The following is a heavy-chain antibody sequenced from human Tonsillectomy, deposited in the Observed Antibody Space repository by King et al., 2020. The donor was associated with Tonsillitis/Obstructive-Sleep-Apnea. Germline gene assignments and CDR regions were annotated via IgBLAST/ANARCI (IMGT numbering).Heavy chain of an antibody. CDR2: IHPSESYA. CDR1: GYTFTNYW. D-gene: IGHD5-24*01. J-gene: IGHJ4*02. V-gene: IGHV5-10-1*01. CDR3: ARLLRDMDY. Sequence: VQLVESRAEVKKPGESLRIACNASGYTFTNYWITWVPQMPGKGLEWLGRIHPSESYADYSPSIEGHVTISADKSISTAYLQWSSLKASDTAMYYCARLLRDMDYWGQGTLVTVSS.